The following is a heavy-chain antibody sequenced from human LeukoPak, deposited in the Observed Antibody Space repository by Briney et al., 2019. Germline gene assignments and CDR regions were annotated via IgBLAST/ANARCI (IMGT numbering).Heavy chain of an antibody. D-gene: IGHD3-9*01. Sequence: GGSLRLSCAPSGFTFSSYAMTWVRQAPGKGLEWVSSISSSSSNIYYADTVKGRFTITRDNAKSSLYLQMNSLRAEDTAVYYCARDGSPNYDILTGFEETAYFDYWGQGTLVTGSS. CDR1: GFTFSSYA. V-gene: IGHV3-21*01. CDR2: ISSSSSNI. CDR3: ARDGSPNYDILTGFEETAYFDY. J-gene: IGHJ4*02.